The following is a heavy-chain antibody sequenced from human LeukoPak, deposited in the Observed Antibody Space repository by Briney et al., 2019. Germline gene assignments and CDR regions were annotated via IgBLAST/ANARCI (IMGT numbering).Heavy chain of an antibody. D-gene: IGHD1-14*01. CDR3: ARAEAMDV. J-gene: IGHJ6*04. Sequence: SETLSLTCTVSGYSISSGYYWGWIRQPPGKGLEWIGSIYHSGSTYYNPSLKSRVTISVDTSKNQFSLKLSSVTAADTAVYYCARAEAMDVWGKGTTVTVSS. CDR2: IYHSGST. V-gene: IGHV4-38-2*02. CDR1: GYSISSGYY.